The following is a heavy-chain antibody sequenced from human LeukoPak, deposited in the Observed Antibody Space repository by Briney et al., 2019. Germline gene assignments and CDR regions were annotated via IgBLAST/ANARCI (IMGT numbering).Heavy chain of an antibody. Sequence: SETLSLTCTVSGGSISSYYWSWIRQPPGKGLEWIGYIYYSGSTNYNPSLKSRVTISVDTSKNQFSLKLSSVTAADTAVYYCARLPLGYYGSGSYYRYRAPFDYWGQGTLVTVSS. J-gene: IGHJ4*02. CDR2: IYYSGST. D-gene: IGHD3-10*01. CDR1: GGSISSYY. CDR3: ARLPLGYYGSGSYYRYRAPFDY. V-gene: IGHV4-59*12.